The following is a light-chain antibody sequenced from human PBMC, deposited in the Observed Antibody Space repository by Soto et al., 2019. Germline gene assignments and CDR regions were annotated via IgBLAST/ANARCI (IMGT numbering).Light chain of an antibody. CDR2: DVS. J-gene: IGLJ1*01. CDR1: SSDVGGYNY. CDR3: SSYTSSSTFYV. Sequence: SVLTHPASESGSPGQSITISCTGTSSDVGGYNYVSWYQQHPGKAPKLMIYDVSNRPSGVSNRFSGSKSGNTASLTISGLQAEDEADYYCSSYTSSSTFYVFGTGTKVTVL. V-gene: IGLV2-14*01.